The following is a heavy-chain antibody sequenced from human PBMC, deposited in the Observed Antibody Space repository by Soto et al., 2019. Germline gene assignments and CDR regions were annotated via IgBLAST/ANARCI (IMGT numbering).Heavy chain of an antibody. CDR3: ARGPREELPLFAY. V-gene: IGHV4-31*03. CDR1: GESISSGGYY. J-gene: IGHJ4*02. CDR2: IYYSGST. D-gene: IGHD1-26*01. Sequence: TSETLSLTCTVSGESISSGGYYWSWIRQHPGKGLEWIGYIYYSGSTYYNPSLKSRVTISVDTSKNQFSLKLSSVTAADTAVYFCARGPREELPLFAYWGQGTLDTGSS.